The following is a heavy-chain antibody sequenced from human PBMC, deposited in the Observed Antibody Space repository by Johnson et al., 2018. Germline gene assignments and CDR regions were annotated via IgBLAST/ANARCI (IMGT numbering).Heavy chain of an antibody. CDR1: GFTFRSYA. Sequence: VQLQESGGGVVQPGRSXRLSCAASGFTFRSYAMHWVRQAPGKGLEWVSGISWNSGSIGYADSVKGRFTISRDNAKNSLYLQLNSLRAEDTAVYYCARTPRFDYYDSSGYQYFQHWGQGTLVTVSS. CDR3: ARTPRFDYYDSSGYQYFQH. J-gene: IGHJ1*01. V-gene: IGHV3-9*01. CDR2: ISWNSGSI. D-gene: IGHD3-22*01.